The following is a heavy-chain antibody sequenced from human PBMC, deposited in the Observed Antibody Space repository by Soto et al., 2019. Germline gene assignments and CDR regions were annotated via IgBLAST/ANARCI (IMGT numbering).Heavy chain of an antibody. J-gene: IGHJ4*02. CDR2: MNPNSGNT. CDR3: ARGGYSYGPTTVNDY. D-gene: IGHD5-18*01. CDR1: GYTFTSYG. V-gene: IGHV1-8*01. Sequence: ASVKVSCKASGYTFTSYGINWVRQATGQGLEWMGWMNPNSGNTGYAQKFQGRVTMTRNTSISTAYMELSSLRSEDTAVYYCARGGYSYGPTTVNDYWGQGTLVTVSS.